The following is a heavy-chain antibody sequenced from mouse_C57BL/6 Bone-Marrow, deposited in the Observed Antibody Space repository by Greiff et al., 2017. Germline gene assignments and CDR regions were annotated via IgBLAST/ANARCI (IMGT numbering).Heavy chain of an antibody. CDR2: IDPANGNT. CDR1: GFNIKNTY. V-gene: IGHV14-3*01. CDR3: ARPYYGSSYGGAMDY. Sequence: VQLQQPVAELVRPGASVKLSCTASGFNIKNTYMHWVKQRPEQGLEWIGRIDPANGNTKYAPKFQGKATITADTSSNTAYLQLSSLTSEDTAIYYCARPYYGSSYGGAMDYWGQGTSVTVSS. D-gene: IGHD1-1*01. J-gene: IGHJ4*01.